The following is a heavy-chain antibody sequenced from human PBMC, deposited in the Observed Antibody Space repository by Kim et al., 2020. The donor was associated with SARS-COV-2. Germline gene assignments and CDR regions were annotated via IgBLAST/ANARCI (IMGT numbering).Heavy chain of an antibody. D-gene: IGHD1-20*01. CDR1: GGSISSYY. Sequence: SETLSLTCTVSGGSISSYYWSWIRQPPGKGLEWIGYIYYSGSTNYNPSLKSRVTISVDTSKNQFSLKLSSVTAADTAVYYCARGRGGYNWNPFDYWGQGT. J-gene: IGHJ4*02. CDR3: ARGRGGYNWNPFDY. CDR2: IYYSGST. V-gene: IGHV4-59*01.